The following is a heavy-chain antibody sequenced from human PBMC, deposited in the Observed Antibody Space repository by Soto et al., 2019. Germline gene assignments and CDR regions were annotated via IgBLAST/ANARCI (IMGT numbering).Heavy chain of an antibody. D-gene: IGHD1-7*01. V-gene: IGHV4-34*01. CDR3: ARAKLRPVYYGMDV. Sequence: PTESLPRTSAVHGGSFSGYYWSWIRQPLGKGLEWIGEINHSGSTNYNPSLKSRVTISVDTSKNQFSLKLSSVTAADTAVDYCARAKLRPVYYGMDVWGQGTTVS. J-gene: IGHJ6*02. CDR1: GGSFSGYY. CDR2: INHSGST.